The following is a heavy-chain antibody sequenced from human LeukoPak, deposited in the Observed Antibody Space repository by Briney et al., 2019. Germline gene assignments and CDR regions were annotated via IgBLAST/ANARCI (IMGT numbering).Heavy chain of an antibody. Sequence: GGSLRLSCARSGFILGSYAMSWVRRAPGKGLEWFSAISGNGYNTYYADFVKGWFSICSESSGNTLYLQMHNLRAEDTAVYYCAKGVRLWFAFYFDYWGQGTLVTVSS. CDR1: GFILGSYA. CDR2: ISGNGYNT. J-gene: IGHJ4*02. D-gene: IGHD3-10*01. CDR3: AKGVRLWFAFYFDY. V-gene: IGHV3-23*01.